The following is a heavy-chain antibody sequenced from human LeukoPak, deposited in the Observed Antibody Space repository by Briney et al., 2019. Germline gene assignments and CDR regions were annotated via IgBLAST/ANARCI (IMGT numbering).Heavy chain of an antibody. D-gene: IGHD2-2*01. J-gene: IGHJ4*02. Sequence: PGGSLRLSCAASGFIFSNYSMNWVRQAPGKGLEWVSWISSTSNPIYYADSVRGRFTISRDNAKNSLDLQMNSLRDEDTAVYYCARPSRSTGPAYWGQGTLVTVSS. CDR2: ISSTSNPI. V-gene: IGHV3-48*02. CDR3: ARPSRSTGPAY. CDR1: GFIFSNYS.